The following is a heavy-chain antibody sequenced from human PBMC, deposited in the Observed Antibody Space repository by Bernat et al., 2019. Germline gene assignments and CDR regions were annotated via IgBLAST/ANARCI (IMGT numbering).Heavy chain of an antibody. Sequence: QVQLQESGPGLVKPSETLSLTCAVSGGSISSSNWWSWVRQPPGKGLEWIGEIYHSGSPNYNPSLKSRVTISVDKWKNQFSLKLSSVTAADTAVDYCARLNVGTSLAFDIWGQGTMVTVSS. CDR2: IYHSGSP. CDR1: GGSISSSNW. V-gene: IGHV4-4*02. D-gene: IGHD1-26*01. CDR3: ARLNVGTSLAFDI. J-gene: IGHJ3*02.